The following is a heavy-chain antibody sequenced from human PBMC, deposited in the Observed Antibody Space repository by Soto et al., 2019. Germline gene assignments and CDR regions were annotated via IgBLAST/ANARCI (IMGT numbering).Heavy chain of an antibody. CDR1: GGTFSSYG. J-gene: IGHJ4*02. CDR3: AREGRLTGTDGFGY. Sequence: SVKVSCKSSGGTFSSYGISWVRQAPGQGLEWMGGIIPIFGTTNYAEKFQGRVTITADKSTITAYMQLSSLRSEDTAVYYCAREGRLTGTDGFGYWGPGTLVTVSS. D-gene: IGHD1-20*01. V-gene: IGHV1-69*06. CDR2: IIPIFGTT.